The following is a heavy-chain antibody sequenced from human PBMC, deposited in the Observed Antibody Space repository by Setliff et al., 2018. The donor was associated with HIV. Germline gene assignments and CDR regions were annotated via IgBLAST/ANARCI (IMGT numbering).Heavy chain of an antibody. J-gene: IGHJ4*02. Sequence: SETLSLTCAVYGGSLRNYYWSWIRQPPGKGLEWIAEINPSGTTNYNPSLKGRVTISVDTSKKQFSLKLSSVTAADTAVYYCASHRSVYYFDYWGQGTLVTISS. CDR2: INPSGTT. V-gene: IGHV4-34*01. CDR3: ASHRSVYYFDY. CDR1: GGSLRNYY.